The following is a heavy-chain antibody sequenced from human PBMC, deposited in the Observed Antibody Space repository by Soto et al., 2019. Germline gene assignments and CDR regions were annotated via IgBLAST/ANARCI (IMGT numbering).Heavy chain of an antibody. CDR1: GGSISSGGYY. CDR3: ARDVVNLAAAAQIYYYYGLDV. CDR2: ISYSGST. D-gene: IGHD6-13*01. Sequence: QVQLQESGPGLVKPSQTLSLTCTVSGGSISSGGYYWSWIRQHPGKGLEWIGYISYSGSTYYNPSLKRRVTISVDTSKNQFSLRLSSVTAADTAVYYCARDVVNLAAAAQIYYYYGLDVWGQGTTVTVSS. J-gene: IGHJ6*02. V-gene: IGHV4-31*03.